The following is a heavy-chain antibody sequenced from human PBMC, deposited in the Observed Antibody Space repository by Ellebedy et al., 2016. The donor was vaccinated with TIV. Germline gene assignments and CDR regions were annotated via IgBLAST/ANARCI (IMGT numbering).Heavy chain of an antibody. Sequence: PGGSLRLSCAASGFTXXSHGIAWVPXPPGKGLEWLSGITGGGDTTYYADSVKGRFTISRDNSKNTLFLQLSSLRAEDTAVFYCVRVMWPVPGPVDPFADWGQGTPVTVSS. CDR3: VRVMWPVPGPVDPFAD. D-gene: IGHD6-19*01. J-gene: IGHJ4*02. CDR2: ITGGGDTT. CDR1: GFTXXSHG. V-gene: IGHV3-23*01.